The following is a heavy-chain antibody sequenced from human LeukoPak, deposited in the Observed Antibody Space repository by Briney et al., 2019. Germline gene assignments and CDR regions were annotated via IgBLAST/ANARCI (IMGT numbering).Heavy chain of an antibody. CDR3: ARVYYDFWTYYYGMDV. J-gene: IGHJ6*02. D-gene: IGHD3-3*01. V-gene: IGHV1-18*01. CDR1: GYTFTSCG. CDR2: ISAYNGNT. Sequence: ASVKVSCKASGYTFTSCGISWVRQAPGQGLEWMGWISAYNGNTNYAQKLQGRVTMTTDTSTSTAYMELRSLRSDDTAVYYCARVYYDFWTYYYGMDVWGQGTTVTVSS.